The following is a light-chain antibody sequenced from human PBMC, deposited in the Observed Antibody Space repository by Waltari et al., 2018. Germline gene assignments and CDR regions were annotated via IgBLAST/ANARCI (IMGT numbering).Light chain of an antibody. CDR3: QKYNSAPRIT. V-gene: IGKV1-27*01. J-gene: IGKJ5*01. CDR1: QGISNY. Sequence: DIQMTQSPSSLSASVGDRVTITCRASQGISNYLAGYQQKPGKVPKLLIYAASTLQSGVPSRFSGSGSGTDFTLTISSLQPEDVATYYCQKYNSAPRITFGQGTRLEIK. CDR2: AAS.